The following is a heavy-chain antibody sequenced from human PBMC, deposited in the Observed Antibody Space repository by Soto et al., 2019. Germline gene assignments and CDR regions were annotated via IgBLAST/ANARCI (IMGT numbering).Heavy chain of an antibody. D-gene: IGHD2-2*01. V-gene: IGHV1-3*01. CDR2: INPGNGDT. CDR3: ARTDCSSTSCYNYYYYGMDV. J-gene: IGHJ6*02. CDR1: GYSFTKYG. Sequence: GASVKVSCKTSGYSFTKYGLHWVRQAPGQRLEWVGWINPGNGDTKYSQKFQGRVTITRDTSATTAYMELSSLRSEDSAVFYCARTDCSSTSCYNYYYYGMDVWGQGTTVTVSS.